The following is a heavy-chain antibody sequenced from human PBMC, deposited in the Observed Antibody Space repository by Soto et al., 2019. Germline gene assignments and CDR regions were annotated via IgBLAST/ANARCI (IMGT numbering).Heavy chain of an antibody. CDR2: ISSSSSYI. J-gene: IGHJ1*01. D-gene: IGHD2-21*02. Sequence: GGSLRLSCAASGFTFSSYSMNWVRQAPGKELEWVSSISSSSSYIYYADSVKGRFTISRDNAKNSLYLQMNSLRAEDTAVYYCARGLSDSYFQHWGQGTLVTVSS. V-gene: IGHV3-21*01. CDR3: ARGLSDSYFQH. CDR1: GFTFSSYS.